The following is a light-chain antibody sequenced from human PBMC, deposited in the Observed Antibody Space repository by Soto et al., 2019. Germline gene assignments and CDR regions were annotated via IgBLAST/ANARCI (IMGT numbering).Light chain of an antibody. V-gene: IGKV3-15*01. CDR2: AVS. CDR3: QQYNKWPLT. Sequence: EIMMTQSPGTLSASPGERATLACMASQSVYSNLAWYQQKPGQAPRLLIYAVSTRAIGIPARLSGGGSGTEVTLTISSLQSEDFAVYYCQQYNKWPLTFGQGTKVEIK. J-gene: IGKJ1*01. CDR1: QSVYSN.